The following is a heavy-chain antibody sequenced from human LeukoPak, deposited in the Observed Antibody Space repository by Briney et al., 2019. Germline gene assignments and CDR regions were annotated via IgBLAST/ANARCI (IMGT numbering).Heavy chain of an antibody. D-gene: IGHD3-22*01. CDR2: ISSSSGTI. J-gene: IGHJ4*02. V-gene: IGHV3-48*01. CDR3: ARGSTYYDSSGQVPFDY. CDR1: GFTFSTYS. Sequence: GGSLRLSCAASGFTFSTYSMNWVRQAPGKGLEWVSYISSSSGTIYYADSVKGRFTISRDNAKNSLYLQMNSLRAEDTAVYYCARGSTYYDSSGQVPFDYWGQGTLVTVSS.